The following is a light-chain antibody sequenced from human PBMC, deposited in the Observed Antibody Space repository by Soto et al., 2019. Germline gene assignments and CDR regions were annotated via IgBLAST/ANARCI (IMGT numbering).Light chain of an antibody. CDR2: GAS. Sequence: EIGLTQSPGTLSVSPGERVTLSCRARQSVNSNYLAWYQQRPGQAPRLLLFGASYRATGIPDRFSGSGSGTDFTLTISRLEPEDVAVYYCQQYSSSPPEFTFGPGTKVDSK. J-gene: IGKJ3*01. V-gene: IGKV3-20*01. CDR1: QSVNSNY. CDR3: QQYSSSPPEFT.